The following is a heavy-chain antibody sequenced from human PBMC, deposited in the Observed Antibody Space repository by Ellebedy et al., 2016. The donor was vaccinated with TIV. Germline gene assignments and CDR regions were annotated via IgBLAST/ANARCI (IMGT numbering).Heavy chain of an antibody. D-gene: IGHD5-18*01. CDR1: GGSISSYY. CDR3: ARVSSNTADPHFDY. CDR2: IYYSGST. Sequence: MPSETLSLTCTVSGGSISSYYWTWIRQPPGKGLDWIGYIYYSGSTNYNPSLKSRVTISVDTSKNQFSLKLSSVTAADTAVYYCARVSSNTADPHFDYWGQGTLVTVSS. J-gene: IGHJ4*02. V-gene: IGHV4-59*01.